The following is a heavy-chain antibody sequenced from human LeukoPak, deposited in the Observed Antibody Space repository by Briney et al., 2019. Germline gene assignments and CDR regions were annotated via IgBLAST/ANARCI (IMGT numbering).Heavy chain of an antibody. Sequence: PSETLSLTCSVSGGSISGSTYSWGWIRQPPGKGLEWIGSFYYTGDTYYGPSLKSRVTISVDTSKNQFSLNLTSLTAADTAVYYCARLLPYCSDGICYFWEYFDYWGQGTLVTVSS. V-gene: IGHV4-39*01. CDR3: ARLLPYCSDGICYFWEYFDY. CDR2: FYYTGDT. CDR1: GGSISGSTYS. J-gene: IGHJ4*02. D-gene: IGHD2-15*01.